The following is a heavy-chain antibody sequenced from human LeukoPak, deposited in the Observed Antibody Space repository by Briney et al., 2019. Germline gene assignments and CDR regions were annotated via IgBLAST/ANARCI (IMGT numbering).Heavy chain of an antibody. V-gene: IGHV3-48*02. Sequence: AGGSLRLSCAASGFSFSSYNMNWVRQAPGKGLEWASYISSSSSSVYYADSVQGRFTISRDNAKNSLYLQMNSLRDEDTAVYLWVRGNPPPDSGSPGWGQGTLVTVSS. J-gene: IGHJ4*02. D-gene: IGHD1-26*01. CDR2: ISSSSSSV. CDR1: GFSFSSYN. CDR3: VRGNPPPDSGSPG.